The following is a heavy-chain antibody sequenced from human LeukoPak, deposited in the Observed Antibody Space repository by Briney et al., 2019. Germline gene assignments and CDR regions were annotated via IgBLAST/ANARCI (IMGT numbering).Heavy chain of an antibody. CDR3: AGTLGYCSGGSCYRGFDY. CDR1: GFTFSDYY. D-gene: IGHD2-15*01. V-gene: IGHV3-66*01. J-gene: IGHJ4*02. Sequence: GGSLRLSCAASGFTFSDYYMSWVRQAPGKGLEWVSVIYSGGSTYYADSVKGRFTISRDNSKNTLYLQMNSLRAEDTAVYYCAGTLGYCSGGSCYRGFDYWGQGTLVTVSS. CDR2: IYSGGST.